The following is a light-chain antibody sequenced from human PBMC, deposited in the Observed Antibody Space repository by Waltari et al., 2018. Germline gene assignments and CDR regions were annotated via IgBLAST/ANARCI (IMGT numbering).Light chain of an antibody. J-gene: IGKJ5*01. CDR3: QQYNNWPPKIT. CDR2: GAS. Sequence: EIVMTQSPATLSMSPGERATLSSRASQSVGKRLAWYQQKPGQSPRLLIYGASTRATGIPARFSGSGSGTEFTLTISSLQSEDFALYYCQQYNNWPPKITFGQGTRLEIK. V-gene: IGKV3-15*01. CDR1: QSVGKR.